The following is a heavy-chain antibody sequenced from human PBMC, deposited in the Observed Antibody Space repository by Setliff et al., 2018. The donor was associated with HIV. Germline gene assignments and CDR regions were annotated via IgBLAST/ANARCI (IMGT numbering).Heavy chain of an antibody. Sequence: PSETLSLTCTVSGGSIISGSYYWSWIRQPAGKGLEWIGHIYTTGSTNYNPSLKDRVTTSVDTSTNQFSLKLSSVTAADTAVYYCARGARYAYYYDGSGYYRHFDYWGQGTLVTVSS. V-gene: IGHV4-61*09. D-gene: IGHD3-22*01. CDR1: GGSIISGSYY. CDR3: ARGARYAYYYDGSGYYRHFDY. J-gene: IGHJ4*02. CDR2: IYTTGST.